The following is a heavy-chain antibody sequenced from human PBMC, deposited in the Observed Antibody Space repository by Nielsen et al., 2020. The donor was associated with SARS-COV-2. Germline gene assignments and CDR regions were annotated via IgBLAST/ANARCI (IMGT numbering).Heavy chain of an antibody. CDR3: ASEGNHAFDF. Sequence: GESLKISCAASGFTFSSYSMNWVRQAPGKGLEWVSSISSSSSYIYYADSVKGRFTISRDNAKNSLYLQMNSLRAEDTAVYYCASEGNHAFDFWGQGTMVIVSS. V-gene: IGHV3-21*01. D-gene: IGHD2/OR15-2a*01. CDR1: GFTFSSYS. CDR2: ISSSSSYI. J-gene: IGHJ3*01.